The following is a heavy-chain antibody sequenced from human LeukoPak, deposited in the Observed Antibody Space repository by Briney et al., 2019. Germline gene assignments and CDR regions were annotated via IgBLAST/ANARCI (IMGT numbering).Heavy chain of an antibody. D-gene: IGHD2-2*01. Sequence: SETLSLTCTLPGGSIGTYYWTWIPQPPGKGLEWIGYIFYSGSTYYNPSLRSRVTISVDTSKNQFYLRLSPVTAADTAVYYCARSYCSSTTCSAVGTFDIWGQGTMVTVSS. V-gene: IGHV4-59*01. CDR2: IFYSGST. CDR3: ARSYCSSTTCSAVGTFDI. CDR1: GGSIGTYY. J-gene: IGHJ3*02.